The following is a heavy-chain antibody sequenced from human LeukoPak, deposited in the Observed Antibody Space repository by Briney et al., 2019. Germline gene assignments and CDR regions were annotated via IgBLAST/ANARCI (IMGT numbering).Heavy chain of an antibody. D-gene: IGHD5-12*01. Sequence: ASVKVSCKASGYTFTGYYMHWVRQAPGQGLEWMGWINPNSGATNYAQKFQGRVTMTRDTSISTAYMELSRLRSDDTAVYYCARAERGYSGTWNWGLGTLVTVSS. CDR1: GYTFTGYY. V-gene: IGHV1-2*02. CDR2: INPNSGAT. CDR3: ARAERGYSGTWN. J-gene: IGHJ4*02.